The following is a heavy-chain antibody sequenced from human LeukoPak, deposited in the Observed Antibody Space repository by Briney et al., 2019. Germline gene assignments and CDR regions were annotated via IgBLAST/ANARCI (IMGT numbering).Heavy chain of an antibody. Sequence: ASVKVSCKASGYTFTSYGISWVRQAPGQGLEWMGWINTNTGNPTYAQGFTGRFVFSLDTSVSTAYLQISSLKAEDTAVYYCARAPYYYGSGSGLDAFDIWGQGTMVTVSS. CDR3: ARAPYYYGSGSGLDAFDI. CDR2: INTNTGNP. V-gene: IGHV7-4-1*02. CDR1: GYTFTSYG. J-gene: IGHJ3*02. D-gene: IGHD3-10*01.